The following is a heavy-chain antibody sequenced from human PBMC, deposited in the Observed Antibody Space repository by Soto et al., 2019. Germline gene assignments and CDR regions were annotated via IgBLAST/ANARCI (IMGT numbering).Heavy chain of an antibody. V-gene: IGHV1-2*02. CDR2: INPNSGDT. CDR1: GYAFNGYY. CDR3: ARDGQWLVTPYYYYGLDV. J-gene: IGHJ6*02. D-gene: IGHD6-19*01. Sequence: QEQLVQSGAEVKKPGASVKVSCKASGYAFNGYYIHWVRQAPGQGLEWMGWINPNSGDTNYAQKFQGRVTLTRDMSISTANMELTRLRSDDTAVYYCARDGQWLVTPYYYYGLDVWGHGTTVTVPS.